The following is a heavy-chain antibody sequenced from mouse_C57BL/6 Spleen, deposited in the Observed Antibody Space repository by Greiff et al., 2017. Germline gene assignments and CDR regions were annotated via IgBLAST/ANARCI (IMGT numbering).Heavy chain of an antibody. CDR3: ASYDGYYARDY. J-gene: IGHJ4*01. CDR2: INPSTGGT. D-gene: IGHD2-3*01. V-gene: IGHV1-42*01. CDR1: GYSFTGYY. Sequence: VHVKQSGPELVKPGASVKISCKASGYSFTGYYMNWVKQSPEKSLEWIGEINPSTGGTTYTQKFKAKATLTVDKSSSTAYMQLKSLTSEDSAVYYCASYDGYYARDYCGQGTSVTVSS.